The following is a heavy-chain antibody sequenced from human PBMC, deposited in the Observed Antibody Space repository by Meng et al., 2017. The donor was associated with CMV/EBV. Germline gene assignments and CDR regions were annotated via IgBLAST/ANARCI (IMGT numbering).Heavy chain of an antibody. V-gene: IGHV1-69*05. D-gene: IGHD4-17*01. CDR1: VGTFSSYA. J-gene: IGHJ6*02. Sequence: SSVKVSCKASVGTFSSYAISWVRQAPGQGLEWMGRIIPIFGTANYAQKFQGRVTITTDESTSTAYMELSSLRSEDTAVYYCARDPLKRSKDYAQGYYYYYGMDVWGQGTTVTVSS. CDR2: IIPIFGTA. CDR3: ARDPLKRSKDYAQGYYYYYGMDV.